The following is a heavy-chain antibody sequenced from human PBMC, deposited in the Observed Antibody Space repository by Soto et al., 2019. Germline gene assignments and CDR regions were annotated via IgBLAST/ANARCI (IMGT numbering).Heavy chain of an antibody. Sequence: LRLSCAASGFTFSSYEVNWVRQAPGKGLEWVSYISSSGSTIYYADSVKGRFTISRDNAKNSLYLQMNSLRAEDTAVYYCARDPSPTMVRGVIIPSGMDVWGQGTTVTVSS. V-gene: IGHV3-48*03. CDR1: GFTFSSYE. CDR3: ARDPSPTMVRGVIIPSGMDV. CDR2: ISSSGSTI. J-gene: IGHJ6*02. D-gene: IGHD3-10*01.